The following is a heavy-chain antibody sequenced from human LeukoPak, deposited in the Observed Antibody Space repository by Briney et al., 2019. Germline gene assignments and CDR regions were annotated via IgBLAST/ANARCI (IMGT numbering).Heavy chain of an antibody. CDR2: INWDGGST. V-gene: IGHV3-20*04. CDR1: GFTFDDYG. CDR3: AREKTGTTRVGQYYYYMDV. D-gene: IGHD1-7*01. Sequence: GGSQRLSCAASGFTFDDYGMSSVRQDPGKGLEWVSGINWDGGSTGYAHSVKGRFTISRVNAKNSLYLQMNGLRAEDTALYYCAREKTGTTRVGQYYYYMDVWGKGTTVTVSS. J-gene: IGHJ6*03.